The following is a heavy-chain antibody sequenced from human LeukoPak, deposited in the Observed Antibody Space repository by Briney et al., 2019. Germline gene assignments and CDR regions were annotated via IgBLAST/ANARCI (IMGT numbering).Heavy chain of an antibody. V-gene: IGHV3-30-3*01. CDR1: GFTFSSYD. CDR3: LRGGFWGAKGTDY. CDR2: ISSDGNTK. D-gene: IGHD3-3*01. J-gene: IGHJ4*02. Sequence: GKSLRLSCAASGFTFSSYDIHWVRQAPGKGLEWVALISSDGNTKHYSDSVKGRFTISRDNSKNTLYLQMNSLRAEDTAAYYCLRGGFWGAKGTDYWGQGTLVTVSS.